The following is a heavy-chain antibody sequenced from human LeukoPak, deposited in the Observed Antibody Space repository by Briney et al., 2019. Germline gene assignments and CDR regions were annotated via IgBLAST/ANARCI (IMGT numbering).Heavy chain of an antibody. CDR1: GYTFTGYY. CDR2: INPNSGGT. Sequence: ASVKVSCKASGYTFTGYYMHWVRQAPGQGLEWMGWINPNSGGTNYAQKFQGRVTMTRDTSIITAYMELSRLTYDVTVVYYCASTSVGTFSAFDIWGQGTMVTVSS. V-gene: IGHV1-2*02. J-gene: IGHJ3*02. CDR3: ASTSVGTFSAFDI.